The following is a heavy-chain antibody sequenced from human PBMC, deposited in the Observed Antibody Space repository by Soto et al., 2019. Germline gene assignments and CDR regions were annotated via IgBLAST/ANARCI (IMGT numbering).Heavy chain of an antibody. Sequence: ETLSLTCAVYGGSFSGYYWSWIRQPPGKGPEWIGEINHSGVTNYKPSLKRRVTISVDTSKNQFSLQLKSVTAADTALYYCARFSGSYYYAMDVWGQG. V-gene: IGHV4-34*01. CDR1: GGSFSGYY. D-gene: IGHD6-19*01. CDR2: INHSGVT. J-gene: IGHJ6*02. CDR3: ARFSGSYYYAMDV.